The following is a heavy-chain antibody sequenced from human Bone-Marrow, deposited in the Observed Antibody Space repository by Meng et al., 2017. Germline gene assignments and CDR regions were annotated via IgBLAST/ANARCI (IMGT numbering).Heavy chain of an antibody. CDR2: IKQDGSEK. D-gene: IGHD5-24*01. CDR1: GFTFSSYW. Sequence: GGSLRLSCVASGFTFSSYWMSWVRQAPGKGLEWVANIKQDGSEKYYVDSVKGRFTISRDNAKNSLYLQMNSLRAEDTAVYYCASPGEMATILVSGGRRIDYWGQGTLVTVSS. CDR3: ASPGEMATILVSGGRRIDY. J-gene: IGHJ4*02. V-gene: IGHV3-7*01.